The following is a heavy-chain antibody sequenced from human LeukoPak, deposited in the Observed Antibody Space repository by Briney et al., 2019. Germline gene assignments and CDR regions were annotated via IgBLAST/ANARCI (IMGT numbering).Heavy chain of an antibody. D-gene: IGHD6-19*01. V-gene: IGHV5-51*01. CDR2: IYPGDSDT. CDR3: ARTGYTSGWYVGSFDY. J-gene: IGHJ4*02. Sequence: GESLKISCKGSGYSFTSYWIGWVRQKPGKGLEGMGIIYPGDSDTKYSPSFQGQVTISADKSISTAYLQWSSLKASDTAMYYCARTGYTSGWYVGSFDYWGQGTLVTVSS. CDR1: GYSFTSYW.